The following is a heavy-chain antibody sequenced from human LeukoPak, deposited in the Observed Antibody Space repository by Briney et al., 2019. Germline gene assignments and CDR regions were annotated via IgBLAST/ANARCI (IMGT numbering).Heavy chain of an antibody. CDR2: TYYMSKWFN. CDR3: AAWQHPLRYFDY. CDR1: GDSVSSNSVA. D-gene: IGHD2-2*01. J-gene: IGHJ4*02. Sequence: SQILSLTCAISGDSVSSNSVAWNWIRQSPSRGLEWLGRTYYMSKWFNEYAVSVKSRIAINPDTSKNQFSLHLNSVTPEDTAVYYCAAWQHPLRYFDYWGQGTLVTVSS. V-gene: IGHV6-1*01.